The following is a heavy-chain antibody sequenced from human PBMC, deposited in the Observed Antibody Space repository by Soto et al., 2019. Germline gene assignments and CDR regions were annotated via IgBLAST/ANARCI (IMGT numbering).Heavy chain of an antibody. CDR2: IYAAGST. J-gene: IGHJ3*02. CDR3: ASDIFKTGATGVFDI. V-gene: IGHV3-66*01. CDR1: GFTVSGNY. Sequence: EVQLVESGGGLVQPGGSLRLSCAASGFTVSGNYMSWVRQAPGQGLEWVSVIYAAGSTYYIDSVNGRFTISRDNSKNTQYLQMNSLRAEDTAVYYCASDIFKTGATGVFDIWGQGTSVTVSS. D-gene: IGHD1-1*01.